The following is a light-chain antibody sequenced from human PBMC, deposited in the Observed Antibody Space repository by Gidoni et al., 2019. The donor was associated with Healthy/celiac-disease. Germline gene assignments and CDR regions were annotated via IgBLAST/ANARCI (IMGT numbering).Light chain of an antibody. V-gene: IGKV3-15*01. CDR1: QSVSSN. J-gene: IGKJ1*01. CDR3: QQYNNWTPMT. Sequence: EIVMTQSPATLSVSPGERATISCRASQSVSSNLAWYQQKPGQAPRLLIYGASTRANGIPARFSGSGSGTEFTLTISSMQSEDFAVYYCQQYNNWTPMTFGQGTKVEIK. CDR2: GAS.